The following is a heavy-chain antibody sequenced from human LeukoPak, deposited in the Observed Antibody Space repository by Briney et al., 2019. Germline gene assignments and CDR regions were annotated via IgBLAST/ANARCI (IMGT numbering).Heavy chain of an antibody. Sequence: YGPTLVKPTQTLTLTCTFSGFSLSTSGVGVGWIRQPPGKALEWLALIYWDDDKRYSPYLKSRLTITKDTSKNQVVLTMTNMDPVDTATYYCAHSASSSGPCRVDYWGQGTLVTVSS. J-gene: IGHJ4*02. D-gene: IGHD6-19*01. CDR1: GFSLSTSGVG. V-gene: IGHV2-5*02. CDR2: IYWDDDK. CDR3: AHSASSSGPCRVDY.